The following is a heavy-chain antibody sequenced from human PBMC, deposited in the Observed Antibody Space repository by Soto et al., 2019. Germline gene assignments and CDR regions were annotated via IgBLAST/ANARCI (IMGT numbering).Heavy chain of an antibody. CDR2: GST. V-gene: IGHV4-59*11. Sequence: PSETLSLTCTVSGDSISSHYWSWIRQPPGKGPEWIGFGSTKYNPSLKSRIRISVDTSKNQFSLNLTSATAADTAVYYCARVSTSASGSYYTLDYWGQGTLVTVSS. CDR3: ARVSTSASGSYYTLDY. D-gene: IGHD3-10*01. CDR1: GDSISSHY. J-gene: IGHJ4*02.